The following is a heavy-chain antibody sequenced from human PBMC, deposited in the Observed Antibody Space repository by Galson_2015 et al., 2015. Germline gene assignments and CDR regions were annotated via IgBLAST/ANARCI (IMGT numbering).Heavy chain of an antibody. D-gene: IGHD2-15*01. CDR3: AREMPRECSGGSCPGVYAFDL. J-gene: IGHJ3*01. Sequence: SLRLSCAASGFTFSRYGMHWVRQAPGKGPEWVAVIWYDGSHQYYAASVKGRFTISRDNSKNALYLQMNSLRAEDTAVYSCAREMPRECSGGSCPGVYAFDLWGQGTMVTVSS. CDR2: IWYDGSHQ. CDR1: GFTFSRYG. V-gene: IGHV3-33*01.